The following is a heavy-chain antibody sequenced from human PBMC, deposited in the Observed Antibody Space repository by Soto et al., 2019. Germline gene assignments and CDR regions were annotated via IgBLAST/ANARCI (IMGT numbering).Heavy chain of an antibody. J-gene: IGHJ4*02. CDR1: GFIFRSYT. V-gene: IGHV3-30-3*01. D-gene: IGHD1-26*01. CDR2: ITCDGSNQ. CDR3: ARAPSGSYPEFDY. Sequence: GGSLRLSCAASGFIFRSYTMHWGRQAPGKGLEWVGVITCDGSNQYYADSVKGRFTISRDNSRNMLFLQMNSLRPDDTAVYYCARAPSGSYPEFDYWGQGTLVTVSS.